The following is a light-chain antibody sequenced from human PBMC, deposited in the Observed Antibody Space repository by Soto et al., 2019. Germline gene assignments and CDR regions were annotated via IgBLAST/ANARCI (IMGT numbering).Light chain of an antibody. CDR3: QHYGRSAIFT. CDR2: CAS. J-gene: IGKJ3*01. V-gene: IGKV3-20*01. CDR1: QSLSSNY. Sequence: EIVLTQSPGTLSLSPGERATLSCRASQSLSSNYLAWYQQKPGQAPRLLIYCASSRASGIPNRFSGSGSGTDFTLTISSLEPEDFAVYYCQHYGRSAIFTLGPGTTVDIK.